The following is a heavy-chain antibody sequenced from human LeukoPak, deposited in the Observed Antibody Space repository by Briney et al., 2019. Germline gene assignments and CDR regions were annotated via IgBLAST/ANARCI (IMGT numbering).Heavy chain of an antibody. CDR3: ARLGTTVTSNY. CDR2: INPNTGGT. J-gene: IGHJ4*02. D-gene: IGHD4-17*01. V-gene: IGHV1-2*02. Sequence: ASVKVSCKASGYTFIGYYLHWVGQAPGHGLEWMGWINPNTGGTNYAQNFQGRVTMTRDTSISTAYMDLSRLRSDDTAVYYCARLGTTVTSNYWGQGTLVTVSS. CDR1: GYTFIGYY.